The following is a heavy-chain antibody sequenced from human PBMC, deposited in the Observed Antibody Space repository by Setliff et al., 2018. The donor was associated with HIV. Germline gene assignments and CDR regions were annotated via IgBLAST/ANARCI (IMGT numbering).Heavy chain of an antibody. Sequence: GGSLRLSCAASGFTFSSYSMNWVRQAPGKGLEWVSSISSSSSYIYYADSVKGRFTLSRDNFRNTLYLQMNSLRVEDTAVYYCARDEDGYNHFDFWGQGTLVTVSS. J-gene: IGHJ4*02. D-gene: IGHD5-12*01. V-gene: IGHV3-21*01. CDR1: GFTFSSYS. CDR3: ARDEDGYNHFDF. CDR2: ISSSSSYI.